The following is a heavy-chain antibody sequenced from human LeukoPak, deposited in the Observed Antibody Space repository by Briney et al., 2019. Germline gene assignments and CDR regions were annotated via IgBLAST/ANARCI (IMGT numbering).Heavy chain of an antibody. CDR3: ARGAHKWATTEGYFDY. Sequence: GGSLRLSCAASGFTFSSYGMHWVRQAPGKGLQWVAVISYDGSNKFYADSVKGRFTISRDNSKNTLYLQMNSLRAEDTAVYYCARGAHKWATTEGYFDYWGQGTLVTVSS. J-gene: IGHJ4*02. V-gene: IGHV3-30*19. CDR1: GFTFSSYG. CDR2: ISYDGSNK. D-gene: IGHD5-12*01.